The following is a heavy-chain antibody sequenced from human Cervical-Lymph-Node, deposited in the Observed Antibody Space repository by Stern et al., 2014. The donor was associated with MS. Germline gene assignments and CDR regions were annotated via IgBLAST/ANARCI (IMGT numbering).Heavy chain of an antibody. D-gene: IGHD6-19*01. CDR2: IYVSGST. CDR1: GGSISSSSYY. J-gene: IGHJ5*02. Sequence: QVQLQESGPGLVKPSETLSLTCTVSGGSISSSSYYWGWIRQPPGKGLEWIGGIYVSGSTYYNPSLKSRVTISVDTSKNQFSPRLSSLPAADTAVYFCARQAVAGRVYRFDPWGQGTLVTVSS. V-gene: IGHV4-39*01. CDR3: ARQAVAGRVYRFDP.